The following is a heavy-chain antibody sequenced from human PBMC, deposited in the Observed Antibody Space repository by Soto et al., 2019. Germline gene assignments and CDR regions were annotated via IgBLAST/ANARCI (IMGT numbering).Heavy chain of an antibody. J-gene: IGHJ4*02. Sequence: GGSLRLSCAASGFTFSSYAMSLVRQAPGKGLEWVSSISGSGGSTYDADAVKGRFTISRDNSKNTLYLQMNSLRAEDTAMYYCAKDRLESGVGEIDYWGQGTLVNVSS. CDR1: GFTFSSYA. D-gene: IGHD3-16*01. V-gene: IGHV3-23*01. CDR2: ISGSGGST. CDR3: AKDRLESGVGEIDY.